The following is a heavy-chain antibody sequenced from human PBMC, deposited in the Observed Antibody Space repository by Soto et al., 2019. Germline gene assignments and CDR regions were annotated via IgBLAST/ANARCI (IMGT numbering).Heavy chain of an antibody. V-gene: IGHV4-34*01. Sequence: SETLSLTCAVYGGSFSVYFWSWIRQPPGKGLEWIGEINHSGSANYIPSLKSRVTISVDTSKNQFSLKVSSVTAADTAVYSCARGVPGYGSGSPDHTYNWFDPWGQGTQVTVSS. CDR3: ARGVPGYGSGSPDHTYNWFDP. J-gene: IGHJ5*02. CDR1: GGSFSVYF. D-gene: IGHD3-10*01. CDR2: INHSGSA.